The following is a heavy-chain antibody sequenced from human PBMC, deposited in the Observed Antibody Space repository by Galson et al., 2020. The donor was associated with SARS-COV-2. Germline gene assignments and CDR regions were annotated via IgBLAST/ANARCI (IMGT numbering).Heavy chain of an antibody. CDR1: GFTFSSYD. Sequence: GESLKISCAASGFTFSSYDIHWVRQAPGKGLEWVALISYDGTNKYYADSVKGRFTISRDNSKNTVYLQMNSLRAEDTAMYYCAREQGTPAYCSGANCPLGCWGQGSLVTVSS. J-gene: IGHJ4*02. V-gene: IGHV3-30*04. CDR3: AREQGTPAYCSGANCPLGC. D-gene: IGHD2-15*01. CDR2: ISYDGTNK.